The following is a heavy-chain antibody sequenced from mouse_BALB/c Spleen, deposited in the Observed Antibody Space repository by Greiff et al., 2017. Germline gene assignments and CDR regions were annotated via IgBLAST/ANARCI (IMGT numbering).Heavy chain of an antibody. CDR1: GFTFSSYA. D-gene: IGHD2-4*01. V-gene: IGHV5-9-4*01. J-gene: IGHJ3*01. CDR2: ISSGGSYT. Sequence: EVQVVESGGGLVKPGGSLKLSCAASGFTFSSYAMSWVRQSPEKRLEWVAEISSGGSYTYYPDTVTGRFTISRDNAKNTLYLEMSSLRSEDTAMYYCARDDYGSYWGQGTLVTVSA. CDR3: ARDDYGSY.